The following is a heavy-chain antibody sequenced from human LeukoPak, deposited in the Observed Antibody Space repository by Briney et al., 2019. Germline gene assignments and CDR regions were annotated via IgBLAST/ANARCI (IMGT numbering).Heavy chain of an antibody. D-gene: IGHD1-7*01. V-gene: IGHV6-1*01. CDR3: ARAVPWNYLAFDI. CDR1: GDSVSRNNAV. J-gene: IGHJ3*02. CDR2: TYYRSKWYN. Sequence: SQTLSLPRAISGDSVSRNNAVWKWIRQSPSRGLEWLGRTYYRSKWYNKYAVSEKSRITINPNTSKNQCSLQLNSRTPEDTAVYYCARAVPWNYLAFDIWGQGTMVTVSS.